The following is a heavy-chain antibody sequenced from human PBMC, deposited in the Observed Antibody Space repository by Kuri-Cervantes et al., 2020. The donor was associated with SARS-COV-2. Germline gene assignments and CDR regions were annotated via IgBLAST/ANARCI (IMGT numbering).Heavy chain of an antibody. CDR3: ARQMMSSITIFGVVITRNWFDP. J-gene: IGHJ5*02. CDR2: IYYSGSS. V-gene: IGHV4-39*01. CDR1: GGSISSSSYY. Sequence: GSLRLSCTVSGGSISSSSYYWGWIRQPPGKGLEWIGSIYYSGSSYYNPSLKSRVSISVDTSKNQFSLKLSSVTAADTAVYYCARQMMSSITIFGVVITRNWFDPWGQGTLVTVSS. D-gene: IGHD3-3*01.